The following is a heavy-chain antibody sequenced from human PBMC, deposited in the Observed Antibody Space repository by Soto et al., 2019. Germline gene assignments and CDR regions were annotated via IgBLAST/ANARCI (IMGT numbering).Heavy chain of an antibody. J-gene: IGHJ4*02. CDR1: GFSFSDYA. D-gene: IGHD6-13*01. CDR3: AKRSPHSRRWYSAIFDF. V-gene: IGHV3-23*01. Sequence: GWSLRLSCAASGFSFSDYAMSWVRQAPGKGLEWVSVISESGGSTHYADSVRGRFTVSRDNSKNSLSLRMNSLRDEDTAVYFCAKRSPHSRRWYSAIFDFWGQGA. CDR2: ISESGGST.